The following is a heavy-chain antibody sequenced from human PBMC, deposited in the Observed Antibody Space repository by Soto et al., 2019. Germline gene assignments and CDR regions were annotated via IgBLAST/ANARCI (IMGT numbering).Heavy chain of an antibody. Sequence: GGSLRLSCAASGFTFSSYAIYWVRQAPGKGLEWVSGISDGGSNTYYADSVKGRFTISRDNSKNTLYLQINSLRAEDTAVYYCAKGNIALAGYYYGMDDWGQGTTVTVSS. V-gene: IGHV3-23*01. D-gene: IGHD6-19*01. CDR2: ISDGGSNT. CDR1: GFTFSSYA. CDR3: AKGNIALAGYYYGMDD. J-gene: IGHJ6*02.